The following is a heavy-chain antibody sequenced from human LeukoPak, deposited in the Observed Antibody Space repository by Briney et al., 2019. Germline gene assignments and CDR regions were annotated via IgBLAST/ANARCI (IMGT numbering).Heavy chain of an antibody. V-gene: IGHV1-69*06. J-gene: IGHJ4*02. Sequence: SVKVSCKASGGTFSSYAISWVRQAPGQGLEWMGGIIPIFGTANYAQKFQGRVTITADKSTSTAYMELSSLRSDDTAVYYCARGGKATIMGGDYWGQGTLVTVSS. CDR2: IIPIFGTA. CDR1: GGTFSSYA. CDR3: ARGGKATIMGGDY. D-gene: IGHD5-24*01.